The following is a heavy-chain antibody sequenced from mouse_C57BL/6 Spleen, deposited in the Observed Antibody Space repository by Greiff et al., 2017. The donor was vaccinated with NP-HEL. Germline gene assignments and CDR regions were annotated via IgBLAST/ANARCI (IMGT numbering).Heavy chain of an antibody. CDR1: GYSFTDYN. CDR3: ARGRAYYSNYDAMDY. CDR2: INPNYGTT. J-gene: IGHJ4*01. V-gene: IGHV1-39*01. D-gene: IGHD2-5*01. Sequence: VHVKQSGPELVKPGASVKISCKASGYSFTDYNMNWVKQSNGKSLEWIGVINPNYGTTSYNQKFKGKATLTVDQSSSTAYMQLNSLTSEDSAVYYCARGRAYYSNYDAMDYWGQGTSVTVSS.